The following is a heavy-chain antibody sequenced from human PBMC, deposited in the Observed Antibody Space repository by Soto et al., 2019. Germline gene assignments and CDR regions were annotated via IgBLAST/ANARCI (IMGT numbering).Heavy chain of an antibody. CDR2: ISSSSSYI. D-gene: IGHD6-13*01. V-gene: IGHV3-21*01. CDR1: GFTFSSYS. Sequence: PGGSLRLSCAASGFTFSSYSMNWVRQAPGKGLEWVSSISSSSSYIYYADSVKGRFTISRDNAKNSLYLQMNSLRAEDTAVYYCARDITGDSSRWTNAFDIWGQGTMVTVSS. CDR3: ARDITGDSSRWTNAFDI. J-gene: IGHJ3*02.